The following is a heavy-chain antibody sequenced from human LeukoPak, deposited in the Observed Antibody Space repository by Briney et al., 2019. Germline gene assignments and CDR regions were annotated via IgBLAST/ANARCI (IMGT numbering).Heavy chain of an antibody. CDR1: GFTFSTYG. CDR3: ARAVGPYDY. J-gene: IGHJ4*02. CDR2: IWPDGSNK. D-gene: IGHD3-10*01. V-gene: IGHV3-33*01. Sequence: PGRSLRLSCAASGFTFSTYGIHWVRQAPGKGLEWVAVIWPDGSNKYYADSVKGRFTISRDYSKNTLYLQMNSLRVEDTAVYFCARAVGPYDYWGQGTQVTVSS.